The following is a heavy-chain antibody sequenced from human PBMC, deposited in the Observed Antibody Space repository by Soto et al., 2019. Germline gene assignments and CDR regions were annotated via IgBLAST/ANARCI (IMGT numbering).Heavy chain of an antibody. CDR2: IGPESGAT. CDR3: GRGRSGQIVVFY. CDR1: GYTFTGHY. Sequence: ASVKVSCKASGYTFTGHYIHWLRQAPEQGPEWMGEIGPESGATRYAQKFQGRVTMTRDMSITTVYMELNNLSPDDTAVYYCGRGRSGQIVVFYWGQGTPVTVSS. V-gene: IGHV1-2*02. D-gene: IGHD1-26*01. J-gene: IGHJ4*02.